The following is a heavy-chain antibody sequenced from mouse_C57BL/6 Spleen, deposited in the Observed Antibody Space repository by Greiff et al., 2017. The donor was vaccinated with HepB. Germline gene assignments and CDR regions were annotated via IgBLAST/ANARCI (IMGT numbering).Heavy chain of an antibody. CDR2: IDPSDSYT. V-gene: IGHV1-69*01. CDR1: GYTFTSYW. D-gene: IGHD1-1*01. Sequence: QVQLQQPGAELVMPGASVKLSCKASGYTFTSYWMHWVKQRPGQGLEWIGEIDPSDSYTNYNQKFKGKSTLTVDKSSSTAYMQLSSLTSEDSAVYYCAREDYYGSSYEAMDYWGQGTSVTVSS. CDR3: AREDYYGSSYEAMDY. J-gene: IGHJ4*01.